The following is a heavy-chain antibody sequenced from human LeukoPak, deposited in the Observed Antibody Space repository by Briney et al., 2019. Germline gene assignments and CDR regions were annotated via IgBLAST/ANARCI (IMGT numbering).Heavy chain of an antibody. D-gene: IGHD3-10*01. J-gene: IGHJ6*02. CDR1: GFTFGSYA. Sequence: GGSLRLFCAASGFTFGSYALHWVRQAPGKGLEWVGVISHDGRHKFYADSVTGRLTISRDNSKNTLDLQANNLRAEDTAMYYCARGLVTTVVRGVPGWGGMDVWGQGTAVTVSS. V-gene: IGHV3-30*04. CDR2: ISHDGRHK. CDR3: ARGLVTTVVRGVPGWGGMDV.